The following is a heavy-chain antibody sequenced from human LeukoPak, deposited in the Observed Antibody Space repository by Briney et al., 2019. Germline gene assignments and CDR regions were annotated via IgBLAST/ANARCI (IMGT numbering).Heavy chain of an antibody. J-gene: IGHJ6*02. CDR1: GFSFSSYD. Sequence: GGSLRLSCAASGFSFSSYDMHWVRQVRGKGLEWVSAIGTAGDTFYPGSVKGRFTISRENVKDSVYLQMNSLRAEDTAVYYCARGGGYRSDLRGLRFYGLDVRGQGTTVTVSS. CDR3: ARGGGYRSDLRGLRFYGLDV. CDR2: IGTAGDT. D-gene: IGHD5-24*01. V-gene: IGHV3-13*01.